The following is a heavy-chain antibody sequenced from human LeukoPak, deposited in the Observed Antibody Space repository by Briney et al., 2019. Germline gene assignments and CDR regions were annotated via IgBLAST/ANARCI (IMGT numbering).Heavy chain of an antibody. J-gene: IGHJ4*02. CDR1: GFTFSSYA. CDR3: ATDCSSSSCLQTDY. D-gene: IGHD2-2*01. CDR2: ISSSSSNK. Sequence: GGSLRLSCAASGFTFSSYAMIWVRQAPGKGLEWVSYISSSSSNKYYADSVEGRFTISRDNAKNSLYLQMNSLRAEDTAVYYCATDCSSSSCLQTDYWGQGTLVTVSS. V-gene: IGHV3-48*04.